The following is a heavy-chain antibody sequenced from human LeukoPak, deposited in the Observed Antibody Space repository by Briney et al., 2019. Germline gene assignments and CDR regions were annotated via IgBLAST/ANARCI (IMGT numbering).Heavy chain of an antibody. D-gene: IGHD4-23*01. CDR1: GYTFTSYD. V-gene: IGHV1-8*01. CDR2: MNPNSGNT. Sequence: ASVKVSCKASGYTFTSYDINWVRQATGQGLEWMGWMNPNSGNTGYAQKFQGRVTMTRNTSISTAYMELSSLRSEDTAVYYCARGDNSEYYYYGMDVWGQGTTVTVSS. J-gene: IGHJ6*02. CDR3: ARGDNSEYYYYGMDV.